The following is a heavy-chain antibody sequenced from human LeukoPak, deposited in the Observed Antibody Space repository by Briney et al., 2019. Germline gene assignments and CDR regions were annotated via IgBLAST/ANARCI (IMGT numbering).Heavy chain of an antibody. CDR1: GFTFSNHW. Sequence: GGSLRLSCVASGFTFSNHWMSWVRQAPGKGLEWVSVIYSGGSTYYADSVKGRFTISRDNSKNTLYLQMNSLRAEDTAVYYCARGRNYFDYWGQGTLVTVSS. V-gene: IGHV3-53*01. CDR2: IYSGGST. CDR3: ARGRNYFDY. J-gene: IGHJ4*02.